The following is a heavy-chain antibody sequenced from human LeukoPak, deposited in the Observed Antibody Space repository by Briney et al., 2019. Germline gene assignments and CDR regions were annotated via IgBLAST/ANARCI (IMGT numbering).Heavy chain of an antibody. CDR1: GFTFSSYW. D-gene: IGHD1-26*01. CDR2: IRYDGSNK. Sequence: GGSLRLSCAASGFTFSSYWMSWVRQAPGKGLEWVAFIRYDGSNKYYADSVKGRFTISRDNSKNTPYLQMNSLRAEDTAVYYCARGRSGSGGAFDIWGQGTMVSVSS. V-gene: IGHV3-30*02. CDR3: ARGRSGSGGAFDI. J-gene: IGHJ3*02.